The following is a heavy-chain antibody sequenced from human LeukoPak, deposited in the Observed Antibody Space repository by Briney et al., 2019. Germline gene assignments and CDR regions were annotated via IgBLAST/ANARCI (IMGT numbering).Heavy chain of an antibody. D-gene: IGHD3-9*01. CDR3: ASRYDILTGYPPHVFDY. CDR1: GGSISSYY. CDR2: IYYSGST. Sequence: SETLSLTCTVSGGSISSYYWSWIRQPPGKGLEWIGYIYYSGSTNYNPSLKSRVTISVDRSKNQFSLKLSSVTAADTAVYYCASRYDILTGYPPHVFDYWGQGTLVTVSS. V-gene: IGHV4-59*12. J-gene: IGHJ4*02.